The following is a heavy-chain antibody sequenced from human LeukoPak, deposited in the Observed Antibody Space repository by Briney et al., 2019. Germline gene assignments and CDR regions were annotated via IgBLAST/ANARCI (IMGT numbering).Heavy chain of an antibody. CDR1: SFSISSGHYY. J-gene: IGHJ4*02. V-gene: IGHV4-30-4*01. Sequence: SETLSLTGTVSSFSISSGHYYWSWIRQPPGKGLEWIGYIDYGGSTYYNPSLQSRVTISIDGSKNQFSLKLSSVTAADTAVYYCARVPSRYSSGWTFDYWGQGTLVTVSS. D-gene: IGHD6-19*01. CDR3: ARVPSRYSSGWTFDY. CDR2: IDYGGST.